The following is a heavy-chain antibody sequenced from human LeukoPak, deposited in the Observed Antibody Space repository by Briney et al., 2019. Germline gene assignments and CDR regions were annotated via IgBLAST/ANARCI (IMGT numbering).Heavy chain of an antibody. CDR2: IHPGDSDP. CDR1: GXSFTTYC. D-gene: IGHD1-26*01. Sequence: GESLKISFKGSGXSFTTYCIGWVRQMPGKGLEWMGIIHPGDSDPRYSPSFEGQVTISVDKSISTAYLQWNSLEASDTAMYYCARHEQTTLSSYFAPWGQGTLVTVSS. V-gene: IGHV5-51*01. J-gene: IGHJ5*02. CDR3: ARHEQTTLSSYFAP.